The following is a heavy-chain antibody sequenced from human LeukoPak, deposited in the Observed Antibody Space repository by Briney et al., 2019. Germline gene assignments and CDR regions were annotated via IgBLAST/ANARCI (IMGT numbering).Heavy chain of an antibody. CDR1: GYTFTSYD. V-gene: IGHV1-8*01. CDR2: MNPNSGNT. Sequence: ASVTVSFTASGYTFTSYDINWVRQATGQGLEWMGWMNPNSGNTGYAQKFQGGVTMTRNTSISTAYMELSSLRSEDTAVYYCATVGPIAAAGNFDYWGQGTLVTVSS. D-gene: IGHD6-13*01. CDR3: ATVGPIAAAGNFDY. J-gene: IGHJ4*02.